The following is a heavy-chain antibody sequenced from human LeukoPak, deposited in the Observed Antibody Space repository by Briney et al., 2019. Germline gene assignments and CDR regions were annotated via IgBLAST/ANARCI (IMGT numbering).Heavy chain of an antibody. Sequence: GGSLGLSCAASGFIFSSFGMHWVRQAPGKGLEWVAFIQDDESNKFYADSVKGRFTISRDNSKNTLFLQMNSLRPEDTALYYCAKQMVERPHYYYMDVWGKGTTVTVSS. CDR1: GFIFSSFG. J-gene: IGHJ6*03. CDR3: AKQMVERPHYYYMDV. V-gene: IGHV3-30*02. D-gene: IGHD2-15*01. CDR2: IQDDESNK.